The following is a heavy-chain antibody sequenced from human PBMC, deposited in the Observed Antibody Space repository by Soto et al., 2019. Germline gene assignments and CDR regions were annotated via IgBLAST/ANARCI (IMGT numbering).Heavy chain of an antibody. CDR2: IYYSGST. CDR1: GGSISSGGYY. CDR3: AREASDIVVVPAAIYNWFDP. Sequence: TLSLTCTVSGGSISSGGYYWSGIRQHPGKGLEWIGYIYYSGSTYYNPSLKSRVTISVDTSKNQFSLKLSSVTAADTAVYYCAREASDIVVVPAAIYNWFDPWGQGTLVTVSS. J-gene: IGHJ5*02. V-gene: IGHV4-31*03. D-gene: IGHD2-2*02.